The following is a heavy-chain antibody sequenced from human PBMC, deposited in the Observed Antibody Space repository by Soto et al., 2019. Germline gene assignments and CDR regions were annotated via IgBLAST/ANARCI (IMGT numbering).Heavy chain of an antibody. CDR1: GFTFSSYA. V-gene: IGHV3-30-3*01. CDR3: ASVSPVAGAIDY. D-gene: IGHD6-19*01. J-gene: IGHJ4*02. CDR2: ISYDGSNK. Sequence: QVQLVESGGGVGQPRRSLRLSCAASGFTFSSYAMHWVRQAPGTGLEWVAVISYDGSNKYYAASVKGRFTISRHNTKNTLYLQMSGLRAEDTAVYYGASVSPVAGAIDYWGQGTLVTVSS.